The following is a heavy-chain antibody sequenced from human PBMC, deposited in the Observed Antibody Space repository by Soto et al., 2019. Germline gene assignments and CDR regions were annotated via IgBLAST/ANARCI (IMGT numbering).Heavy chain of an antibody. D-gene: IGHD6-13*01. Sequence: GGSLRLSCAASGFTVSSNYMSWVRQAPGKGLEWVSVIYSGGSTYYADSVKGRFTISRDNSKNTLYLQMNSLRAEDTAVYYCARVGGIAAAGTERAFDYWGQGTLVTVSS. CDR1: GFTVSSNY. CDR2: IYSGGST. J-gene: IGHJ4*02. CDR3: ARVGGIAAAGTERAFDY. V-gene: IGHV3-53*01.